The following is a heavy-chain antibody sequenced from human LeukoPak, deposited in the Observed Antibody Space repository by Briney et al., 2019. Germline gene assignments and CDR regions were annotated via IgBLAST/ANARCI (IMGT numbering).Heavy chain of an antibody. V-gene: IGHV3-7*01. J-gene: IGHJ4*02. CDR1: GFTFSSYW. CDR2: IKQDGSEK. D-gene: IGHD2-15*01. CDR3: ARTGSSVHFDY. Sequence: GGSLRLSCAASGFTFSSYWMSWVRQAPGRGLEWVANIKQDGSEKYYVDSVKGRFTISRDNAKNSLYLQMNSLRAEDTAVYYCARTGSSVHFDYWGQGTLVTVSS.